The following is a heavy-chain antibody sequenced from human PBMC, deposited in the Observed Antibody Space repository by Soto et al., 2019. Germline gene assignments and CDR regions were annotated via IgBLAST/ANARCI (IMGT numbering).Heavy chain of an antibody. V-gene: IGHV1-69*13. CDR1: GGTFSSYA. J-gene: IGHJ5*02. D-gene: IGHD2-2*01. CDR3: ARVVGYCSSTSCYWNWFDP. Sequence: GASVKFSCKASGGTFSSYAISWVRQAPGQGLEWMGGIIPIFGTANYAQKFQGRVTITADESTSTAYMELSSLRSEDTAVYYCARVVGYCSSTSCYWNWFDPWGQGTLVTVSS. CDR2: IIPIFGTA.